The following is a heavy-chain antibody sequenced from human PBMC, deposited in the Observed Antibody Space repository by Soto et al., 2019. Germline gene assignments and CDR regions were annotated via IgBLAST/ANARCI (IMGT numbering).Heavy chain of an antibody. Sequence: EVHLLESGGGLVQPGGSLRLYCAASGFNFNNYAFNWVRQAPGRGLEWVSTVTVAGDVTYDADSVRGRFTISRDNSSSTLFLQMNSLRAEDTAVYYCARSGCYYPACYPYYYYVDVWGKGTTVTVSS. CDR2: VTVAGDVT. D-gene: IGHD3-9*01. V-gene: IGHV3-23*01. CDR1: GFNFNNYA. CDR3: ARSGCYYPACYPYYYYVDV. J-gene: IGHJ6*03.